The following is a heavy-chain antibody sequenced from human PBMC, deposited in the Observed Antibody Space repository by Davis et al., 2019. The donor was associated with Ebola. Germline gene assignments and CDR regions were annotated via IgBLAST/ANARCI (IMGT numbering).Heavy chain of an antibody. CDR2: FSYGDNT. CDR1: GASISSRRYY. V-gene: IGHV4-39*01. J-gene: IGHJ3*02. CDR3: ARPWYSGTYYDAYDI. D-gene: IGHD1-26*01. Sequence: SETLSLTCTVSGASISSRRYYWGWTRQPPGKGLEWVGSFSYGDNTHYYNPSLRSRVTISVDTSRNQFSLKLSSATAADTAVYYCARPWYSGTYYDAYDIWGQGTMVAVSS.